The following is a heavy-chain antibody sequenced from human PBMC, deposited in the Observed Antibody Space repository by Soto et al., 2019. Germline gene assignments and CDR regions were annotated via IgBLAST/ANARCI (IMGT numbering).Heavy chain of an antibody. Sequence: QVQLVESGGGVVQPGRSLRLSCEASGFIFSSYDMHWVRQAPVKGLEWVSVISYNGKNTFYADSVKGRFTISRDNSKNTLYLHMNSLKVEDSAVYFCAKVPSASGWSTPDYWGQGTLVTVSS. CDR1: GFIFSSYD. V-gene: IGHV3-30*18. CDR3: AKVPSASGWSTPDY. D-gene: IGHD6-19*01. CDR2: ISYNGKNT. J-gene: IGHJ4*02.